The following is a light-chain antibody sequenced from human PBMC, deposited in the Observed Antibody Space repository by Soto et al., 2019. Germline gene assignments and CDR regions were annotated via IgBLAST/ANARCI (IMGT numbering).Light chain of an antibody. Sequence: EIVLTQSPGTLSLSPGERATLSCRASQSVSSSYLAWYQHKVGQAPRLLIYGASSRPTGIPVRFSGSGSGTHFTLPIRRLEPEDFAVYFCQQYGGSPLFTFGPGTKLDIK. J-gene: IGKJ3*01. CDR1: QSVSSSY. CDR3: QQYGGSPLFT. CDR2: GAS. V-gene: IGKV3-20*01.